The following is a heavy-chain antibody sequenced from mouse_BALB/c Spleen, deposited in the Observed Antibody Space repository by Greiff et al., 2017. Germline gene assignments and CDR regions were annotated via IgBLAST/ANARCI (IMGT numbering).Heavy chain of an antibody. V-gene: IGHV1-55*01. J-gene: IGHJ2*01. D-gene: IGHD2-1*01. CDR3: ARYGNYFYYFDY. CDR2: IYPGSGST. Sequence: QVQLQQPGAELVKPGTSVKLSCKASGYNFTSYWINWVKLRPGQGLEWIGDIYPGSGSTNYNEKFKSKATLTVDTSSSTAYMQLSSLASEDSALYYCARYGNYFYYFDYWGQGTTLTVSS. CDR1: GYNFTSYW.